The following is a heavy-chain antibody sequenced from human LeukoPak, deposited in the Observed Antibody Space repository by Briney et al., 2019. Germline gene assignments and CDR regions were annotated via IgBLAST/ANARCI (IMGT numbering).Heavy chain of an antibody. D-gene: IGHD3-16*01. CDR1: GYTFTSYA. V-gene: IGHV7-4-1*02. CDR3: ARDPASPGGSAFDI. Sequence: ASVKVSCKASGYTFTSYAMNWVRQAPGQGLEWMGWINTNTGNPTYAQGFTGRFVFSLDTSVSTAYLQISSLKAEDTAVYYCARDPASPGGSAFDIWGQGTMVTVSS. J-gene: IGHJ3*02. CDR2: INTNTGNP.